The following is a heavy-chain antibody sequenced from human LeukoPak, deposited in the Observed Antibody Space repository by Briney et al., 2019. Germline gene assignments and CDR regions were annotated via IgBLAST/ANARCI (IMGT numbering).Heavy chain of an antibody. D-gene: IGHD3-3*01. CDR1: GYTFTSYG. J-gene: IGHJ4*02. V-gene: IGHV1-18*01. CDR3: ASLTMGDFWSDLDY. Sequence: ASVKVSRKASGYTFTSYGISWVRQAPGQGLEWMGWISAYNGNTNYAQKLQGRVTMTTDTSTSTAYMELRSLRSDDTAVYYCASLTMGDFWSDLDYWGQGTLVTVSS. CDR2: ISAYNGNT.